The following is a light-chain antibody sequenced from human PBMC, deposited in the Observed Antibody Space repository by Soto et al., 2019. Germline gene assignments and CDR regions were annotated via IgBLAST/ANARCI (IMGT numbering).Light chain of an antibody. V-gene: IGKV3-15*01. CDR3: QQYSGSPFS. CDR1: QSISSN. J-gene: IGKJ3*01. Sequence: EIVMTQSPATLSVSPGERATLSCRASQSISSNLAWYQQKPGQAPSLLLYGASTRATGIPARFSGSGSGTDFTLTISSLQSEDFAVYYCQQYSGSPFSFGPGTKVDIK. CDR2: GAS.